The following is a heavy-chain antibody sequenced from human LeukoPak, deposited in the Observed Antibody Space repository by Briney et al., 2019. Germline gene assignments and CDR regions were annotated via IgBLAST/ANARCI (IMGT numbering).Heavy chain of an antibody. Sequence: GGSLRLSCAASGFTFSSYAMRWVRQAPGKGLEWVSAISGSGGSTYYADSVKGRFTISRDNSKTTLYLQMNSLRAQDTSVYYRAAFKPRGVRPLNWFDPWGQGTLVTVSS. CDR2: ISGSGGST. CDR3: AAFKPRGVRPLNWFDP. V-gene: IGHV3-23*01. J-gene: IGHJ5*02. D-gene: IGHD3-10*01. CDR1: GFTFSSYA.